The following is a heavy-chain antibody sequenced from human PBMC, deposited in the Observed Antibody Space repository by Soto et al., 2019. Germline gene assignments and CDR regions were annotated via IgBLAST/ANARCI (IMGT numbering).Heavy chain of an antibody. CDR3: ARVPDR. CDR1: GPSISRGGYS. Sequence: TLSLTCALSGPSISRGGYSWSWIRQPPGKGLEWIGYIYHSGSTYYNPSLKSRVTISVDRSKNQFSLKLSSVTAADTAVYYCARVPDRWGQGTLVTVSS. D-gene: IGHD2-2*01. CDR2: IYHSGST. J-gene: IGHJ5*02. V-gene: IGHV4-30-2*01.